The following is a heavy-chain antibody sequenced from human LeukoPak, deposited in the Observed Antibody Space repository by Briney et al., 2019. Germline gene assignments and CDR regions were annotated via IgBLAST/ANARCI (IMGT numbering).Heavy chain of an antibody. J-gene: IGHJ4*02. CDR3: ARGRGMSSSSEFDY. V-gene: IGHV4-59*08. CDR2: IYYSGST. Sequence: SETLTLTCTVSGGSISTYYWSWIRQPPGKGLEWIGSIYYSGSTNYNPSLKSRVTISVDTSKNQFSLKLSSVTAADTAVYYCARGRGMSSSSEFDYWGQGTLVTVSP. D-gene: IGHD6-6*01. CDR1: GGSISTYY.